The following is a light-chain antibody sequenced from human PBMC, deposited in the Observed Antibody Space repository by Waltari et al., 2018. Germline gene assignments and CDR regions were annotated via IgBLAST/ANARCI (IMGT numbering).Light chain of an antibody. V-gene: IGKV3-15*01. CDR1: QSIATN. CDR3: QQYNDYYS. Sequence: IVMTQSPATLSVSPGEGATLSCRASQSIATNLAWYQQKPGRGPRLLISEASTRVAGIPARFSGRGSGTEFTLTISSLQSEDFAVYYCQQYNDYYSFGQGTRLEIK. J-gene: IGKJ2*01. CDR2: EAS.